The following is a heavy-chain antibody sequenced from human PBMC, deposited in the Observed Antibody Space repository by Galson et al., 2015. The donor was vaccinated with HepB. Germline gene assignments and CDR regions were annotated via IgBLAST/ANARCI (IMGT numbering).Heavy chain of an antibody. J-gene: IGHJ4*02. V-gene: IGHV3-48*01. CDR1: GFIFSSYN. D-gene: IGHD5-12*01. Sequence: SLRLSCAASGFIFSSYNMNWVRQAPGKGLEWVSYISRSSDIIYYADSVKGRFTISRDNAKNSLYLQLSNLRAEDTAVYYCARTSDYASFDYWGRGTLVTISS. CDR3: ARTSDYASFDY. CDR2: ISRSSDII.